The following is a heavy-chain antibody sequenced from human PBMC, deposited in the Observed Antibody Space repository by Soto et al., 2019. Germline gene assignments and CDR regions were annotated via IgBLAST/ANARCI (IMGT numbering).Heavy chain of an antibody. CDR3: AKGVLVGYWYGSGPDF. Sequence: EVQLLESGGGLVQPGGSLRLSCVASGFAFSNSAMNWVRQAPGKGLEWISTISATGGSIYYADAVKGRFTISRDSPKSTVYLQMNSLRVEDTAVYYCAKGVLVGYWYGSGPDFWGQGTLVRVSS. CDR1: GFAFSNSA. CDR2: ISATGGSI. V-gene: IGHV3-23*01. D-gene: IGHD3-10*01. J-gene: IGHJ4*02.